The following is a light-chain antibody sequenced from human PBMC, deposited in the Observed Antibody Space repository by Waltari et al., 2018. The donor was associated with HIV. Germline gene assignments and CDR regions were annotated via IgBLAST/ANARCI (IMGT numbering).Light chain of an antibody. CDR1: QTISSY. CDR2: AAS. Sequence: DLQVTQSPSSVSASVGDRVTITCRTSQTISSYVNWYQQKLGKAPKLLIYAASNLQSGVPLRFRGSGSGTGFSLTISSLEPEDFATYFCQQSYSTPYTFGQGTRL. CDR3: QQSYSTPYT. V-gene: IGKV1-39*01. J-gene: IGKJ2*01.